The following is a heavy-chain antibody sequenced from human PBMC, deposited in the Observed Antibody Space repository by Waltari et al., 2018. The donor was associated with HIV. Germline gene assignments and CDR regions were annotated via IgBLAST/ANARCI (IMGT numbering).Heavy chain of an antibody. CDR1: GGSISSGDYY. CDR2: IYYSGST. CDR3: ASTGLRYFDFQVY. D-gene: IGHD3-9*01. V-gene: IGHV4-30-4*08. Sequence: QVQLQESGPGLVKPSQTLSLTCTVSGGSISSGDYYWSWIRQPPGKGLEWIGYIYYSGSTYYNPSLKSRVTISVDRSKNQFSLKLSSVTAADTAVYYCASTGLRYFDFQVYWGQGTLVTVSS. J-gene: IGHJ4*02.